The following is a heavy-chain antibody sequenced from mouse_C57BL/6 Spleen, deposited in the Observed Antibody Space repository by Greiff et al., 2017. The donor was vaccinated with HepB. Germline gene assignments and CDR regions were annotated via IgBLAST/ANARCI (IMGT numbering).Heavy chain of an antibody. CDR3: ARDHYYYGSSYFDY. CDR2: ISYDGSN. Sequence: ESGPGLVKPSQSLSLTCSVTGYSITCGYYWNWIRQFPGNKLEWMGYISYDGSNNYNPSLKNRISITRDTSKNQFFLKLNSVTTEDTATYYCARDHYYYGSSYFDYWGQGTTLTVSS. V-gene: IGHV3-6*01. J-gene: IGHJ2*01. CDR1: GYSITCGYY. D-gene: IGHD1-1*01.